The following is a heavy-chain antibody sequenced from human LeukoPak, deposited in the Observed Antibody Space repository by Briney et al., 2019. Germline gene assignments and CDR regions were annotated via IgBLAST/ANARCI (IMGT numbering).Heavy chain of an antibody. V-gene: IGHV3-48*03. D-gene: IGHD2-2*01. CDR3: AKGRWCSSSSCYDPFGY. Sequence: GGSLRPSCAASGFTFSSYEMNWVRQAPGKGLEWVSYISSSGSTIYYADSVKGRFTISRDNSKNSLYLQMNSLRTEDTALYYCAKGRWCSSSSCYDPFGYWGQGTLVTVSS. CDR1: GFTFSSYE. CDR2: ISSSGSTI. J-gene: IGHJ4*02.